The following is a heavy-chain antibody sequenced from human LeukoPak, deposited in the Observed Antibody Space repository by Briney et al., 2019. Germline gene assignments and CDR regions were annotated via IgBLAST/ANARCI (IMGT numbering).Heavy chain of an antibody. CDR1: GGSFSGYY. CDR2: INHSGST. D-gene: IGHD4-17*01. Sequence: SETLSLTCAVYGGSFSGYYWSWIRQPPGKGLEWIGEINHSGSTNYNPSLKSRVTKSVDTSKNQFSLKLSSVTAADTAVYYCARSNYGGTYWYFDLWGRGTLVTVSS. J-gene: IGHJ2*01. CDR3: ARSNYGGTYWYFDL. V-gene: IGHV4-34*01.